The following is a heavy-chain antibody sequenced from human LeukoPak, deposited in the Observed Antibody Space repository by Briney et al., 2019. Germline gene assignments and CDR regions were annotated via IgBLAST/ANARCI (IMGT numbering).Heavy chain of an antibody. Sequence: GGSLRLSCAASGFSVSDYWMTWVRQAPGKGLEWVANIKQDGSEKTYVDSVKGRFTISRANAKNSLYLQMNSLRVEDTAMYYCVRDGGTDWYDPWGQGTLVTVFS. CDR2: IKQDGSEK. CDR1: GFSVSDYW. D-gene: IGHD3-16*01. J-gene: IGHJ5*02. V-gene: IGHV3-7*01. CDR3: VRDGGTDWYDP.